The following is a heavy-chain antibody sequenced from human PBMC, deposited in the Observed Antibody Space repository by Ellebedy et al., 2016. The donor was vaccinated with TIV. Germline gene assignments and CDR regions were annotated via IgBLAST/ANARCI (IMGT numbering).Heavy chain of an antibody. CDR3: ARAGYGDYVLTY. J-gene: IGHJ4*02. Sequence: GGSLRLXXVASGFTFRSYAMHWVRQAPGKGLEWVAVVLSDGTTYYTADSVKGRLTISRDISKDTLYLHMNSLRSEDTGVYYCARAGYGDYVLTYWGQGTLVTVSS. D-gene: IGHD4-17*01. V-gene: IGHV3-30-3*01. CDR1: GFTFRSYA. CDR2: VLSDGTTY.